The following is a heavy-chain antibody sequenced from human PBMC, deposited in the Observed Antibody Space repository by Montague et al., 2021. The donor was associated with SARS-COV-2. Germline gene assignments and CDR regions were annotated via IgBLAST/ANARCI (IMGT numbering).Heavy chain of an antibody. Sequence: SETLSLTCTVSGGSITVSRYDWGWIRQPPGKGLEWIGSVHYTGTTSYNASLKSRLTISVDTSENQFSLEMTSVTASDTAVYHCARHRANAGSFDIWGQGTMVTVSS. D-gene: IGHD1-1*01. CDR2: VHYTGTT. CDR1: GGSITVSRYD. J-gene: IGHJ3*02. CDR3: ARHRANAGSFDI. V-gene: IGHV4-39*01.